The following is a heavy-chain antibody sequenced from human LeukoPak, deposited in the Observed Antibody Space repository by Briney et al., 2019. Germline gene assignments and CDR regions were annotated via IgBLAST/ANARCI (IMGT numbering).Heavy chain of an antibody. CDR2: ISYDGSNK. CDR1: GFTFSSYG. V-gene: IGHV3-30*18. J-gene: IGHJ4*02. Sequence: GRSLRLSCAASGFTFSSYGMHWVRQAPGKGLEWVAVISYDGSNKYYADSVKGRSTISRDNSKNTLHLQMNSLRAEDTAVYYCAKGLYCSGGSCYVYWGQETLVTVSS. D-gene: IGHD2-15*01. CDR3: AKGLYCSGGSCYVY.